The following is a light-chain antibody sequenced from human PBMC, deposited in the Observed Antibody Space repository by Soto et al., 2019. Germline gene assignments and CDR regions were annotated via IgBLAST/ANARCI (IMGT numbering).Light chain of an antibody. CDR3: GTWDSSLSAYV. J-gene: IGLJ1*01. Sequence: QSVLTQPPSVSAAPGQKVTISCSGSSSNIGNNYVSWYQQLPGTAPKLLIYDNNKRPSGIPDRSSGSKSGTSATLGITGLQTGDEADYYCGTWDSSLSAYVFGTGTKLTVL. CDR1: SSNIGNNY. V-gene: IGLV1-51*01. CDR2: DNN.